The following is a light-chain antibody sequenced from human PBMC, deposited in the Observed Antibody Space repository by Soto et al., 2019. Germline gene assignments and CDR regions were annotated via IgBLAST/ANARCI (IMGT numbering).Light chain of an antibody. Sequence: VLTQTPLSSPATLGQPAYLSCSSRQSGAHSDGNTYLSWLQQRPGQPPRLLIYKVSNRLSGVPDRFSGSGAETDFTLKISRVEAEDVGLYYCMQATHFPRTFGQGTKVDIK. CDR3: MQATHFPRT. CDR1: QSGAHSDGNTY. J-gene: IGKJ1*01. CDR2: KVS. V-gene: IGKV2-24*01.